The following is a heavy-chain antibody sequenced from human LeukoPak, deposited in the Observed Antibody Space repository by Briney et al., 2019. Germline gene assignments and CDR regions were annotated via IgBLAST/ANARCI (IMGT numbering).Heavy chain of an antibody. J-gene: IGHJ6*03. CDR3: ASRDCSGGTCYDYYYYMDV. D-gene: IGHD2-15*01. V-gene: IGHV3-48*03. Sequence: PGGSLRLSCAASGSTFSSYEMNWVRQAPGKGLEWVSYISSSGSPTYYADSVKGRFTISRDNAKNSLYLQMNSLRAEDTAVYYCASRDCSGGTCYDYYYYMDVWGKGTTDTVSS. CDR1: GSTFSSYE. CDR2: ISSSGSPT.